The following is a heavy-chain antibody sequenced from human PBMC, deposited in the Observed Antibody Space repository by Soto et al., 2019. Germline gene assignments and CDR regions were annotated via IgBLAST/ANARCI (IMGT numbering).Heavy chain of an antibody. CDR2: ISSSSSTI. J-gene: IGHJ6*02. D-gene: IGHD6-6*01. CDR1: GFTFSSYS. V-gene: IGHV3-48*02. Sequence: EVQLVESGGGLVQPGGSLRLSCAASGFTFSSYSMNWVRQAPGKGLEWVSYISSSSSTIYYADSVKGRFTISRDNAKNSLYLQMNSLRDEDTAVYYCARPEYSSSSYGTDVWGQGTTVTVSS. CDR3: ARPEYSSSSYGTDV.